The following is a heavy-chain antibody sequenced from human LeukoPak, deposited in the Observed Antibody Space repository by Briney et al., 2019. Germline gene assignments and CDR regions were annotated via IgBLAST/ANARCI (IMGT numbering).Heavy chain of an antibody. Sequence: GGSLRLSCAASGFTFSSYAMSWVRQAPGKGLEWVSAISGSGGSTYYADSVKGRFTISRDNSKNTLYLQMNSLRAEDTAVYYCAKHVDSSGWFFLVFGAFDIWGQGTMVIVSS. CDR2: ISGSGGST. CDR1: GFTFSSYA. V-gene: IGHV3-23*01. D-gene: IGHD6-19*01. CDR3: AKHVDSSGWFFLVFGAFDI. J-gene: IGHJ3*02.